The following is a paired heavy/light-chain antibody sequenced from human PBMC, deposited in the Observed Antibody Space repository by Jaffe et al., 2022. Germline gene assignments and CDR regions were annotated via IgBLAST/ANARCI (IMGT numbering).Light chain of an antibody. J-gene: IGLJ2*01. Sequence: QTVVTQEPSLTVSPGGTVTLTCASSTGAVTSGYYPNWFQQKPGQAPRALIYSTSNKHSWTPARFSGSLLGGKAALTLSGVQPEDEAEYYCLLYYGGAQVVFGGGTKLTVL. V-gene: IGLV7-43*01. CDR2: STS. CDR1: TGAVTSGYY. CDR3: LLYYGGAQVV.
Heavy chain of an antibody. D-gene: IGHD2-15*01. J-gene: IGHJ4*02. CDR3: ARGSGYCSGDNCYSRTDY. Sequence: QVQLVESGGGLVKPGGSLRLSCAASGFTFSDYYMSWIRQAPGKGLEWVSYISSSGSTIYYADSVKGRFTISRDNAKNSLYLQMNSLRAEDTAVYYCARGSGYCSGDNCYSRTDYWGQGTLVTVSS. V-gene: IGHV3-11*01. CDR1: GFTFSDYY. CDR2: ISSSGSTI.